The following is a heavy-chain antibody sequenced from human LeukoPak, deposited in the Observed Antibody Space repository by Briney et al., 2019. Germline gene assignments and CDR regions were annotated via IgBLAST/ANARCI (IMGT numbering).Heavy chain of an antibody. J-gene: IGHJ4*02. CDR2: IYYSGST. Sequence: SETLSLTCTVSGGSISSYYWSWIRQPPGKGLEWIGYIYYSGSTNYNPSLKSRVTISVDTSKNQFSLKLSFVTAADTAVYYCARGTSELLYYWGQGTLVTVSS. V-gene: IGHV4-59*01. D-gene: IGHD1-26*01. CDR1: GGSISSYY. CDR3: ARGTSELLYY.